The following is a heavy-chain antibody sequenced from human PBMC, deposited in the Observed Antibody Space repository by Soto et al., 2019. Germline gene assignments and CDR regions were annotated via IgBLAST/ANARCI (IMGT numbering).Heavy chain of an antibody. Sequence: QITLKESGPTLVKPTQTLTLTCTFSGFSLSTRGVGVAWIRQPPGKALEWLALIFWDDDDKWYSPSLKSRLTITEDTSKNQVVLTMTNMDPVDTATYYCAHRPRGYAYYFDYWGQGTLVTVSS. CDR1: GFSLSTRGVG. D-gene: IGHD5-12*01. J-gene: IGHJ4*02. CDR2: IFWDDDDK. V-gene: IGHV2-5*02. CDR3: AHRPRGYAYYFDY.